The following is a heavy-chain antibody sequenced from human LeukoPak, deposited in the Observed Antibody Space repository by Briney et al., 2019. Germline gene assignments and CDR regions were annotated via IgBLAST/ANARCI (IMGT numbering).Heavy chain of an antibody. Sequence: ASVKVSCKASGYTFTSYGISWVRQAPGQGLEWMGWINPNSGGTNYAQKFQGRVTMTRDTSISTAYMELSRLRSDDTAVYYCAREDSSSWWGQGTLVTVSS. CDR3: AREDSSSW. V-gene: IGHV1-2*02. D-gene: IGHD6-13*01. J-gene: IGHJ4*02. CDR2: INPNSGGT. CDR1: GYTFTSYG.